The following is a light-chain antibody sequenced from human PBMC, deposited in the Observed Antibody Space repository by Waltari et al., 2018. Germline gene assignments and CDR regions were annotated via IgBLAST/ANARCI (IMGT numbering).Light chain of an antibody. CDR2: KTS. J-gene: IGKJ2*03. CDR1: QSISHW. Sequence: DIQMTQSPSTLSASVGDTVPITCRASQSISHWLAWYQQKPGKAHKLLIYKTSILERGVPSRFSGVGSETEFALTISSLQPDEFATYHCQQYHTFYSFGQGTKLEIK. V-gene: IGKV1-5*03. CDR3: QQYHTFYS.